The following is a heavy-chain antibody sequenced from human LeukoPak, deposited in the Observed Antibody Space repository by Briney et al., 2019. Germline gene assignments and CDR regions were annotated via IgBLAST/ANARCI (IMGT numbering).Heavy chain of an antibody. CDR2: INPNSGGT. V-gene: IGHV1-2*02. CDR3: ARDGGGIGDYIAYYYYYMDV. D-gene: IGHD4-17*01. J-gene: IGHJ6*03. CDR1: GYTFTCYY. Sequence: ASVTVSCKASGYTFTCYYIHWMRQAPGQGLEWMGLINPNSGGTNYAQKFQGRVSMTMDTSISTAYMELSRLRSDDTAVYYCARDGGGIGDYIAYYYYYMDVWGKGTTVTVSS.